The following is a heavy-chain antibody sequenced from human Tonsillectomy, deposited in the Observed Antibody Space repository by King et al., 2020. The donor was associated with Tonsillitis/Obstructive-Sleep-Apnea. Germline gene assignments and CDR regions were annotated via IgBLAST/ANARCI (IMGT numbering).Heavy chain of an antibody. V-gene: IGHV1-46*01. CDR2: INPSDGTT. CDR3: ARDDAVGRYIDY. Sequence: VQLVESGAEVKRPGASVKVSCKASGYIFTRYYMHWIRQAPGQGLEWMGIINPSDGTTTYAQKFQGRVTMTRDTSTSTVYMELSSVRSEDTAVYFCARDDAVGRYIDYWCQGTLVTVSS. J-gene: IGHJ4*02. CDR1: GYIFTRYY. D-gene: IGHD2-2*01.